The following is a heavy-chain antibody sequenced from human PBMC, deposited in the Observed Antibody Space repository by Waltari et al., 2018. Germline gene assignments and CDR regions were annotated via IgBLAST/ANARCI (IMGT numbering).Heavy chain of an antibody. J-gene: IGHJ3*02. CDR3: ARGGSVVVPASDAFDI. CDR1: GGSISSSNW. Sequence: QVQLQESGPGLVTPSGTLSLTCAVSGGSISSSNWWSWVRQPPGKGLEWIGEIYDSGGTNYTPSLKSRVTRSVDKSKNQLSLKLSSVNAADTDVYYCARGGSVVVPASDAFDIWGQGTMVTVSS. V-gene: IGHV4-4*02. CDR2: IYDSGGT. D-gene: IGHD2-2*01.